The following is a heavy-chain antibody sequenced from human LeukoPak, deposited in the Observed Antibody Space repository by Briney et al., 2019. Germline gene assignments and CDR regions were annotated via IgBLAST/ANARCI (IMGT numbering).Heavy chain of an antibody. J-gene: IGHJ4*02. D-gene: IGHD5-24*01. CDR3: ARVVVRDANNYKDY. CDR1: GYTFSSYY. Sequence: ASVKVSCKTSGYTFSSYYIHWVRQAPGQGLEWMGWIHPNSGGTNYAQKFQGRVTMTRDTPISTAYLDLSRLRSDDTAVYYCARVVVRDANNYKDYWGQGTLVTVSS. V-gene: IGHV1-2*02. CDR2: IHPNSGGT.